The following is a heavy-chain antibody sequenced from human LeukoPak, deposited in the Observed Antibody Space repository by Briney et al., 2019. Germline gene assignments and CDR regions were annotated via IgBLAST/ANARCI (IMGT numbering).Heavy chain of an antibody. D-gene: IGHD2-2*01. CDR3: AKGSGLGYCSSTTCRPFYYYYYGMDV. CDR1: AFTFSSYA. J-gene: IGHJ6*04. V-gene: IGHV3-23*01. CDR2: ISVSGGST. Sequence: GGSLRLSCAASAFTFSSYAMRWVRQAPGKGREWVLAISVSGGSTYYTDSVKGRFTISRDNYKNTLYLQVNSLRDEDTAVYYCAKGSGLGYCSSTTCRPFYYYYYGMDVWGKGTTVTVSS.